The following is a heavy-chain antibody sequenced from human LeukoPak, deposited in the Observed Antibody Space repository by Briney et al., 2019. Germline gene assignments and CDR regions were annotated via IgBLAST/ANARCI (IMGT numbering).Heavy chain of an antibody. CDR3: ARDKGVSIAVAGTGLCY. D-gene: IGHD6-19*01. Sequence: SETLSFNATVSGGSISSSSYCWGWIRQPPGKGLEWIGSIYYSGSTYYNPSLKSRVTISVDTSKNQFSLKLSSVTAADTAVYYCARDKGVSIAVAGTGLCYWGQGTLVTVSS. J-gene: IGHJ4*02. CDR1: GGSISSSSYC. CDR2: IYYSGST. V-gene: IGHV4-39*07.